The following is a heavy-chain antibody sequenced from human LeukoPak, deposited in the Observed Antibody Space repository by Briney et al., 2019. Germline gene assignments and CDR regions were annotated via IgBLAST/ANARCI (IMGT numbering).Heavy chain of an antibody. D-gene: IGHD3-10*01. CDR2: TFYSGST. V-gene: IGHV4-59*08. CDR1: GGSISSYY. J-gene: IGHJ3*02. Sequence: SETLSLTCTVSGGSISSYYWSWLRQPPGKGLEWIGYTFYSGSTNYNPSLRSRVTISVDTSKNQFSLKLSSVTAADTAVYYCARRSDAFDIWGQGTMVTVSS. CDR3: ARRSDAFDI.